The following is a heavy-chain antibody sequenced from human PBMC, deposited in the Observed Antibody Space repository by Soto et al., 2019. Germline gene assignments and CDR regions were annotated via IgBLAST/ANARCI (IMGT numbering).Heavy chain of an antibody. Sequence: QVQLVQSGAEVKKPGSSVKVSCKASGGTFSSYTISWVRQAPGQGLEWMGRIIPILGIANYAQKFQGRVTITADKSTSTAYMELSSLRSEDTAVYYCARDLNYYGSGSLSKDYWGQGTLVTVSS. CDR1: GGTFSSYT. CDR2: IIPILGIA. CDR3: ARDLNYYGSGSLSKDY. D-gene: IGHD3-10*01. V-gene: IGHV1-69*08. J-gene: IGHJ4*02.